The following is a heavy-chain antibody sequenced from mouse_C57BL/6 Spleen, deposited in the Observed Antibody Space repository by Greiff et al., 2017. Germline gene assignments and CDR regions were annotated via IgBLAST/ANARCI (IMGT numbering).Heavy chain of an antibody. V-gene: IGHV1-19*01. D-gene: IGHD4-1*01. J-gene: IGHJ2*01. Sequence: VQLQQSGPVLVKPGASVKMSCKASGYTFTDYYMNWVKQSHGKSLEWIGVINPYNGGTSYNQKFKGKATLTVDKSSSTAYMELNSLTSEDSAVYYCARRTGDFDYWGQGTTLTVSS. CDR2: INPYNGGT. CDR1: GYTFTDYY. CDR3: ARRTGDFDY.